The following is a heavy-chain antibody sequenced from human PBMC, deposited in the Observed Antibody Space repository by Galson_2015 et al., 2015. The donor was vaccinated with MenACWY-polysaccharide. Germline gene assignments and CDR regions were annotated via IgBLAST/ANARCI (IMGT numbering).Heavy chain of an antibody. CDR3: AKAHIAARPGRRMVQYCYMDG. V-gene: IGHV3-23*01. CDR1: GFTFSSYA. Sequence: SLRLSCAASGFTFSSYAMNWVRQAPGKGLEWVSAISDSDGRTYYADSVKGRFTISRDNSRNTLYLQMNSLRAEDTAVYHCAKAHIAARPGRRMVQYCYMDGWGKGTAVTVS. CDR2: ISDSDGRT. J-gene: IGHJ6*03. D-gene: IGHD6-6*01.